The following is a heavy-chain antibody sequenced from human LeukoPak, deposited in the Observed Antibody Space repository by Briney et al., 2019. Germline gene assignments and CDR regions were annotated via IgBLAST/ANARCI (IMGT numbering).Heavy chain of an antibody. V-gene: IGHV4-59*01. CDR3: ARAPQKYYDFWSWGDYFDY. CDR2: IYYSGST. Sequence: SETLSLTCTVSVGSISSYYWSWIRQPPGKGLEWIGYIYYSGSTNYNPSLKSRVTISVDTSKNQFSLKLSSVTAADTAVYYCARAPQKYYDFWSWGDYFDYWGQGTLVTVSS. D-gene: IGHD3-3*01. J-gene: IGHJ4*02. CDR1: VGSISSYY.